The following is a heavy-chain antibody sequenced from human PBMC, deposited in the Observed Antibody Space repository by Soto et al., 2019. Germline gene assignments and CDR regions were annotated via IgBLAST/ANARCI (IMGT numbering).Heavy chain of an antibody. CDR2: IYYSGST. CDR1: GGSSSSYY. Sequence: TSEPLSVASSVSGGSSSSYYWSRNRQPPGKGLEWIGYIYYSGSTTYTPSLKSRVTISVDTSKNQFSLKLSSVPAADTAVYYCARVKSRDGYNLYGFDPWGQGTLVTVSS. CDR3: ARVKSRDGYNLYGFDP. V-gene: IGHV4-59*01. D-gene: IGHD5-12*01. J-gene: IGHJ5*02.